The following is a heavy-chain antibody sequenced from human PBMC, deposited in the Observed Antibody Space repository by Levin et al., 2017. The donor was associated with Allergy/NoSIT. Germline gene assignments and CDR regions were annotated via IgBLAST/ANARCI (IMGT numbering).Heavy chain of an antibody. CDR3: AKDREACSGTSDTYGMEG. CDR1: GFIFSNYG. V-gene: IGHV3-30*18. CDR2: ISYDGTNK. J-gene: IGHJ6*02. D-gene: IGHD2-2*01. Sequence: GGSLRLSCAASGFIFSNYGMHWVRQATGKGLEWVAAISYDGTNKYYGDDVKGRFSISRDNSKNTVYLQMNSLRTEDTAVYYCAKDREACSGTSDTYGMEGWGQGTSVTVS.